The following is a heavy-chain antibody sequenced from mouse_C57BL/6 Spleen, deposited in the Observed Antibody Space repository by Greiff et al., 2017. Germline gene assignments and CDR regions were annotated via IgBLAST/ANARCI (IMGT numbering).Heavy chain of an antibody. Sequence: QVQLQQSGAELVRPGTSVKVSCKASGYAFTNYLIEWVKQRPGQGLEWIGVINPGSGGTNYNEKFKGKATLTADKSSSTAYMQLSSLTSEDSAVYFCARALYYGSSYWFAYWGQGTLVTVSA. V-gene: IGHV1-54*01. CDR1: GYAFTNYL. CDR2: INPGSGGT. D-gene: IGHD1-1*01. J-gene: IGHJ3*01. CDR3: ARALYYGSSYWFAY.